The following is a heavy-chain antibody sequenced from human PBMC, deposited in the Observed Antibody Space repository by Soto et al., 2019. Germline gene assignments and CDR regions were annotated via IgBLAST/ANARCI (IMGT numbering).Heavy chain of an antibody. J-gene: IGHJ5*02. Sequence: QVQLVQSGAEVKKPGSSVKVSCKASGGTFSSYAISWVRQAPGQGLEWMVGIIPIFGTANYAQKFQGRVTITADESTSTAYMELSSLRSEDTAVYYCARDAGIAAGEWSWFDPWGQGTLVTVSS. CDR3: ARDAGIAAGEWSWFDP. V-gene: IGHV1-69*01. D-gene: IGHD6-13*01. CDR2: IIPIFGTA. CDR1: GGTFSSYA.